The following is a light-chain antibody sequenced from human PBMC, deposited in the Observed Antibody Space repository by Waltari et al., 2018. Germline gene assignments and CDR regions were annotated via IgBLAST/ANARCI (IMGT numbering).Light chain of an antibody. CDR3: NSYTSSHTYV. J-gene: IGLJ1*01. Sequence: QSALTQPASVSGSPGQSITVSCTGTSSDIGGFKYVSWYQLHPGKAPKLLIFHVSQRPSGVSSRFSGSVSGNTASLTISGLQPEDEADYLCNSYTSSHTYVVGTGTKVTVL. V-gene: IGLV2-14*03. CDR2: HVS. CDR1: SSDIGGFKY.